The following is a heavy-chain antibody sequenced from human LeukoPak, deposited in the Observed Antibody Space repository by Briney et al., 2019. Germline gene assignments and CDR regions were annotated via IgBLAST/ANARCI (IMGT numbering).Heavy chain of an antibody. D-gene: IGHD3-22*01. V-gene: IGHV1-2*06. CDR2: INPNSGGT. CDR3: ARCQPGPYYYDSSGYYPSPYDMDV. CDR1: GYTFTGYY. Sequence: ASVKVSCKASGYTFTGYYMHWVRQAPGQGLEWMGRINPNSGGTNYAQKFQGRVTMTRDTSISTAHMELSRLRSDDTAVYYCARCQPGPYYYDSSGYYPSPYDMDVWGQGTTVTVSS. J-gene: IGHJ6*02.